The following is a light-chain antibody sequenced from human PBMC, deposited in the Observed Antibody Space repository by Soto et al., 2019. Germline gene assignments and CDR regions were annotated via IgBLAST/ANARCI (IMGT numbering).Light chain of an antibody. V-gene: IGKV1-39*01. CDR1: QSISTY. CDR3: QQSYSNPTWT. J-gene: IGKJ1*01. CDR2: DSS. Sequence: DIQLTQTPPHLSASVGDRITITCRPSQSISTYLNWYQQKPGEAPTLLVYDSSTLQSGVPSRFSGSGFGAEFTLTVSSLQPEDFATYYCQQSYSNPTWTFGQGTKVDIK.